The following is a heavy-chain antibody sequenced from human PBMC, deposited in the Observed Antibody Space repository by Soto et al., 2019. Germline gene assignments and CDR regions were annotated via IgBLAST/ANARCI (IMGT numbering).Heavy chain of an antibody. CDR3: AKTFTEYDIRPY. V-gene: IGHV3-23*01. J-gene: IGHJ4*02. Sequence: EVQLLESGGGLVQPGGSLRLSCAASGFTFSSYAMSWVRQAPGKGLEWVSAISGSGGSTYYADSVKGRFTISRDNAKNTLYLQMNSLRAEDTAVYYCAKTFTEYDIRPYWGQGTLVTVSS. D-gene: IGHD3-9*01. CDR2: ISGSGGST. CDR1: GFTFSSYA.